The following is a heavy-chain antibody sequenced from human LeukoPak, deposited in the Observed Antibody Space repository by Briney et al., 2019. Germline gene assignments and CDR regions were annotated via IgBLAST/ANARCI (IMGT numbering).Heavy chain of an antibody. CDR1: GFTFSDYY. V-gene: IGHV3-11*01. Sequence: GGSLRLSCAASGFTFSDYYMSWIRQAPGKGLEWVSYISSSGSTIYYADSVKGRFTISRDNAKNSLYLQMNSLRAEDTAVYYCTTALLLGGSGFDYWGQGTLVTVSS. D-gene: IGHD2-15*01. CDR2: ISSSGSTI. J-gene: IGHJ4*02. CDR3: TTALLLGGSGFDY.